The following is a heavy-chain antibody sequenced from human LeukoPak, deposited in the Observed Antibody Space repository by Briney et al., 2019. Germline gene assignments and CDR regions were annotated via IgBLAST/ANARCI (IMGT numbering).Heavy chain of an antibody. J-gene: IGHJ4*02. D-gene: IGHD6-13*01. V-gene: IGHV3-23*01. CDR1: GFTVSSNY. CDR2: ISGSGGST. CDR3: AKVNDPYSSSWLDY. Sequence: GRSLRLSCAASGFTVSSNYMSWVRQAPGKGLEWVSAISGSGGSTYYADSVKGRFTISRDNSKNTLYLQMNSLRAEDTAVYYCAKVNDPYSSSWLDYWGQGTLVTVSS.